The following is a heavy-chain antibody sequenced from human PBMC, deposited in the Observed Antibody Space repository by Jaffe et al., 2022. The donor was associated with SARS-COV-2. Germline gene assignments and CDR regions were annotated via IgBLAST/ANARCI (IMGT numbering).Heavy chain of an antibody. CDR3: AKTPFPNVGAAHFDY. J-gene: IGHJ4*02. CDR1: GFTFSSYA. CDR2: ISGGGGST. D-gene: IGHD1-26*01. Sequence: EVQLLESGGGLVQPGGSLRLSCAASGFTFSSYAMNWVRQAPGKGLEWVSAISGGGGSTYYADSVKGRFTISRDTSKNTLYLQMNSLRAEDTAVYYCAKTPFPNVGAAHFDYWGQGTLVTVSS. V-gene: IGHV3-23*01.